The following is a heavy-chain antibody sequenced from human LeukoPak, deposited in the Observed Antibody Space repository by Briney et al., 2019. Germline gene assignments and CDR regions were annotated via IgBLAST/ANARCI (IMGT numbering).Heavy chain of an antibody. CDR1: GFSFSVYW. CDR2: IKTDGSIT. Sequence: GGSLRLSCAASGFSFSVYWMHWVRQAPGKGPVWVSRIKTDGSITDYADFVKGRFTISRDNAKNTLYLQMNSLRAEDTAVYYCARVTLHYYDSSGYNDYWGQGTLVTVSS. CDR3: ARVTLHYYDSSGYNDY. V-gene: IGHV3-74*01. D-gene: IGHD3-22*01. J-gene: IGHJ4*02.